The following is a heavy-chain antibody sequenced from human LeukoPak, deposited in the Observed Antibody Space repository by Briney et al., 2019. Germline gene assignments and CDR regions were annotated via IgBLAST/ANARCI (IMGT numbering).Heavy chain of an antibody. CDR1: GASTSAYY. CDR3: AHSKRGGGYYINAFAV. J-gene: IGHJ3*01. CDR2: SYSGGNA. Sequence: SETLSLTCTVSGASTSAYYWSWIRQPPAKGLEWIGYSYSGGNANYNPSLKSRVTISIDTSENQFYLRLTSVTAADTAIYFCAHSKRGGGYYINAFAVWGQGALVTISS. V-gene: IGHV4-59*01. D-gene: IGHD1-26*01.